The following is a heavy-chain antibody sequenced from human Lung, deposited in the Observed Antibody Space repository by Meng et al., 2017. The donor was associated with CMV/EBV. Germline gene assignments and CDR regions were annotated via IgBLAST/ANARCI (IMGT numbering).Heavy chain of an antibody. V-gene: IGHV3-74*01. CDR3: SRVPSYCGGDWYDAGKQPLDY. J-gene: IGHJ4*02. CDR1: GFTFSSYW. D-gene: IGHD2-21*01. CDR2: INSDGSST. Sequence: GESXKISCAASGFTFSSYWMHWVRQAPGKGLVWVSRINSDGSSTSYADSVKGRFTISRDNAKNTLYLQMNSLRAEDTAVYYCSRVPSYCGGDWYDAGKQPLDYWGQGTLVTVSS.